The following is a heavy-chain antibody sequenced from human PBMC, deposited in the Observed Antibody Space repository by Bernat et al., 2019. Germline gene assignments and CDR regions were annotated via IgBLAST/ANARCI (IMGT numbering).Heavy chain of an antibody. CDR3: ARRWGNSLCYAFDF. V-gene: IGHV3-74*01. Sequence: GGARGGAGGAAGGAFGGCGGRWVRHVAGRGVVWVSRINGDGRSAIYADAVKGRFTTSSDKAKNTLYLHMDSLRAEDTAVYYCARRWGNSLCYAFDFWGQGTMVTVSS. CDR1: GGAFGGCG. D-gene: IGHD3-16*01. J-gene: IGHJ3*01. CDR2: INGDGRSA.